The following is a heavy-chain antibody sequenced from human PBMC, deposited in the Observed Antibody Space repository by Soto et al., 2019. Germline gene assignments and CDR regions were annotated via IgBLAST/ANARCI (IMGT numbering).Heavy chain of an antibody. CDR2: MNEDGGQR. CDR3: ATEYNGGPDV. D-gene: IGHD1-1*01. J-gene: IGHJ4*02. Sequence: EVQVVESGGGLVQPGGSLRLSCVASGFTFSIYWMTWVRQAPGKGLEWVANMNEDGGQRYYVDSVKGRFTISRDNAKNSLYLQMNSLRVEDTAVYFCATEYNGGPDVWGQGTLVTVSS. CDR1: GFTFSIYW. V-gene: IGHV3-7*01.